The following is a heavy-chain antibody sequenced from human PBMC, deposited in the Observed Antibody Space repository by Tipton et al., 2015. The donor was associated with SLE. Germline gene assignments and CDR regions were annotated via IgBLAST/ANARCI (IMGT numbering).Heavy chain of an antibody. CDR3: ARVLRYFDWLSFFDY. J-gene: IGHJ4*02. CDR1: GGSISSGGYS. Sequence: TMSLTCAVSGGSISSGGYSWSWIRQPPGKGLEWIGYISHSGSTYYNPSLKSRVTISVDRSKNQFSLKMSSVTAADTAVYFCARVLRYFDWLSFFDYWGQLSLVSVSS. V-gene: IGHV4-30-2*01. D-gene: IGHD3-9*01. CDR2: ISHSGST.